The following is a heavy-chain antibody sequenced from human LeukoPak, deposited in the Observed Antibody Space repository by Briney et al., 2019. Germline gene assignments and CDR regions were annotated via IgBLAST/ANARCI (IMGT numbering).Heavy chain of an antibody. Sequence: GGSLRLSCAASGFTFSSYEMNWVRQAPGKGLEWVSYISSSGSTIYYADSVKGRFTISRGNAKNTVYLEMNSLRAEDTAVYFCARWDYIGSFCDYWGQGILITVSS. V-gene: IGHV3-48*03. CDR1: GFTFSSYE. D-gene: IGHD4-11*01. CDR2: ISSSGSTI. J-gene: IGHJ4*02. CDR3: ARWDYIGSFCDY.